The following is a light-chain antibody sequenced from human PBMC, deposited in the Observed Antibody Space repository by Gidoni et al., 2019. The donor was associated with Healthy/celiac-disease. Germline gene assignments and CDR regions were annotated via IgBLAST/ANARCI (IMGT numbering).Light chain of an antibody. CDR3: QQYNNWPPNWT. Sequence: EIVLTHSPATLSVSPGERATLSCRASQSVSSKLAWYQQKPGQAPRLLIYGASTRATGIPARFSGSGSGTEFTLTISSLQSEDFAVYYCQQYNNWPPNWTFXQXTKVEIK. V-gene: IGKV3-15*01. CDR1: QSVSSK. J-gene: IGKJ1*01. CDR2: GAS.